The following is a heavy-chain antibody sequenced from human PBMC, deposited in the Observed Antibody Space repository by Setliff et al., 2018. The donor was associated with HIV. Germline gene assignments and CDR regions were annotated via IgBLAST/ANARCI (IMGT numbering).Heavy chain of an antibody. CDR1: GFTFSNYA. J-gene: IGHJ2*01. CDR3: ARDQTCDLTAFRDWYFDL. V-gene: IGHV3-23*01. CDR2: VSGGGRNTT. D-gene: IGHD1-20*01. Sequence: PGGSLRLSCAASGFTFSNYAMTWVRQAPGKGLEWVSVVSGGGRNTTYYADSVKGRFIVSRDNSTNTLFLQMNGLRADDTAVYYCARDQTCDLTAFRDWYFDLWGRGTLVTVSS.